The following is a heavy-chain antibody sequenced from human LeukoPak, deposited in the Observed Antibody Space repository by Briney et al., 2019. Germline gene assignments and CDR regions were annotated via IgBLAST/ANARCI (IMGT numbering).Heavy chain of an antibody. V-gene: IGHV3-7*01. CDR2: INRDGSAK. Sequence: GGSLRLSCIASGFTFSGNWMTWVRQAPGKGLEWVANINRDGSAKNYLDSVKGRFTISRDNAQKSLSLQMNSLRAEDTALYFCVRGGADCEGDCYWGQGTLVTVSS. J-gene: IGHJ4*02. CDR1: GFTFSGNW. D-gene: IGHD2-21*02. CDR3: VRGGADCEGDCY.